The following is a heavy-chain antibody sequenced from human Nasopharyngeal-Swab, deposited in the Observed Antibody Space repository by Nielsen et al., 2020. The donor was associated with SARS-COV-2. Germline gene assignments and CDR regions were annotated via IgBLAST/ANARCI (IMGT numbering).Heavy chain of an antibody. J-gene: IGHJ4*02. Sequence: GGSLRLSCAASGFTFNSYAMSWVRQAPGKGLEWVAVIYSGGSSTYYADSVKGRFTISRDNSKNTLYLQMNSLRAEDPAIYFCAKETRCGGDCYYVDYWGQGTLVTVSS. CDR3: AKETRCGGDCYYVDY. CDR2: IYSGGSST. CDR1: GFTFNSYA. D-gene: IGHD2-21*02. V-gene: IGHV3-23*03.